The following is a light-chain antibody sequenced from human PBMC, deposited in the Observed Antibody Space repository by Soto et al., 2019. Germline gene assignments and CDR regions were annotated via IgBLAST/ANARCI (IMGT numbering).Light chain of an antibody. CDR2: DAS. CDR3: QQSNGLPP. Sequence: DIQMTQSPSSLSASVGDRVTITCQASQDISNYLNWYQQQPGKAPKLLIYDASNLEAGVPTRFSGSGSGTDFTFTISSLQPEDLATYYCQQSNGLPPFGGVTEVEIK. V-gene: IGKV1-33*01. J-gene: IGKJ4*01. CDR1: QDISNY.